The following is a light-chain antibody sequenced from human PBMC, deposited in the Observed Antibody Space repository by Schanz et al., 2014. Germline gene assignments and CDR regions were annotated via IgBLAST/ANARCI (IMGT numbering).Light chain of an antibody. J-gene: IGKJ4*01. CDR2: KAS. Sequence: DIQMTQSPSSLSASVGDRITITCQASQDISDYLNWYQQKPGKAPKVLIYKASSLESGVPSRFSGSGSGTDFTLTISSLQAEDFATYYCQESRNTPLFGGGTKVEIK. V-gene: IGKV1-39*01. CDR1: QDISDY. CDR3: QESRNTPL.